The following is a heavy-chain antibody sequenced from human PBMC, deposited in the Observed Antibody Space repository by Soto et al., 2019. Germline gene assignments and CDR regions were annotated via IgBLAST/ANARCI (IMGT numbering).Heavy chain of an antibody. CDR1: GFIFSSYA. D-gene: IGHD6-6*01. J-gene: IGHJ4*02. CDR3: SAYNLASSSPVDY. CDR2: ISGSGTT. V-gene: IGHV3-23*01. Sequence: EVQLLESGGGLIQPGGSLRLSCAASGFIFSSYAMNWVRQAPGKGLEWVSAISGSGTTYYADSVKGRFTISRDNSKNMMYLQIDSLRADDSAVYYCSAYNLASSSPVDYWGQGTLVTISS.